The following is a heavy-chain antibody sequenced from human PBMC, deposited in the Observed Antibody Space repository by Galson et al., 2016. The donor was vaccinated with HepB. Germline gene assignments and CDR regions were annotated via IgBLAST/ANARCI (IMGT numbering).Heavy chain of an antibody. CDR3: ASEAGRLGDGLIDV. CDR1: DGSISSYY. V-gene: IGHV4-59*01. J-gene: IGHJ6*02. Sequence: SETLSLTCAVSDGSISSYYWSWSWIRQAPGKALEWIGCINYSGSTNYNPSLKSRVTISVDTSTNQFSLKVTSVTAADTAVYYCASEAGRLGDGLIDVWGQGTTVTVSS. D-gene: IGHD3-16*01. CDR2: INYSGST.